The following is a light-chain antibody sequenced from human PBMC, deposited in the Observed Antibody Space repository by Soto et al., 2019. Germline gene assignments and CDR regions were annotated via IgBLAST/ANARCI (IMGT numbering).Light chain of an antibody. CDR1: SSDVGGYNY. Sequence: QSALTQPASVSGSPGQSITISCTGTSSDVGGYNYVSWYQQHPGKAPKLMIYDVSNRPSGVSNRFSGSKSGNTASLTTSGLQAEDEGDYYCSSYTSSSTRVVFGGGTKVTVL. CDR2: DVS. V-gene: IGLV2-14*01. J-gene: IGLJ2*01. CDR3: SSYTSSSTRVV.